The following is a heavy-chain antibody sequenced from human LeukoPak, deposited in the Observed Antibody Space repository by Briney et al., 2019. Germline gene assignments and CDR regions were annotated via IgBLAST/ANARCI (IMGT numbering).Heavy chain of an antibody. CDR3: ARRGFEYSSSRRTGVDY. Sequence: GGSLRLSCAASGFTFSSYSMNWVRQAPGKGLEWVSYISSSSSTIYYADSVKGRFTISRDNAKNSLYLQMNSLRAEDTAVYYCARRGFEYSSSRRTGVDYWGQGTLVTVSS. D-gene: IGHD6-6*01. CDR1: GFTFSSYS. V-gene: IGHV3-48*01. J-gene: IGHJ4*02. CDR2: ISSSSSTI.